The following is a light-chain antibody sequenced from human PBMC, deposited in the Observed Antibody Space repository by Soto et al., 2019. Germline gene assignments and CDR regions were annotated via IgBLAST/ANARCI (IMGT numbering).Light chain of an antibody. J-gene: IGKJ1*01. Sequence: EIVLTQSPGTLSLSPGERATLSCRASQSVSNSYLAWYQQKPGQAPRLLIYGASSRATGIPDRFSGSGSGKDFTLTISRLEPEDFAVYYCQQYGNSRWTFGQGTKVEI. V-gene: IGKV3-20*01. CDR3: QQYGNSRWT. CDR1: QSVSNSY. CDR2: GAS.